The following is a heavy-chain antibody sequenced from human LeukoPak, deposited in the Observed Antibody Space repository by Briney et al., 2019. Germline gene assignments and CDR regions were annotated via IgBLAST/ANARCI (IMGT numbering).Heavy chain of an antibody. D-gene: IGHD1-26*01. V-gene: IGHV4-4*07. CDR3: ARLAGSYTTYYYYMDV. Sequence: SETLSLTCTVSGGSISSYYWSWIRQPAGKGLEWIGRIYTSGSTNYNPSLKSRVTMSVDTSKNQFSLKLSSVTAADTAVYYCARLAGSYTTYYYYMDVWGKGTTVTVSS. CDR1: GGSISSYY. J-gene: IGHJ6*03. CDR2: IYTSGST.